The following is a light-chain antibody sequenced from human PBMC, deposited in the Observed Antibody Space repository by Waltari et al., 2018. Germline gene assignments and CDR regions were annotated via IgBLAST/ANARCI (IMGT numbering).Light chain of an antibody. CDR2: AAS. J-gene: IGKJ1*01. CDR1: QGISSW. Sequence: DFQITNSPNHQSASEGEGVTITCRASQGISSWLAWYQQKPGKAPKLLIYAASSLQSGVPSRFSGSGSGTDFTLTISSLQPEDFATYYCQQANSFPWTFGQGTKVEIK. CDR3: QQANSFPWT. V-gene: IGKV1D-12*01.